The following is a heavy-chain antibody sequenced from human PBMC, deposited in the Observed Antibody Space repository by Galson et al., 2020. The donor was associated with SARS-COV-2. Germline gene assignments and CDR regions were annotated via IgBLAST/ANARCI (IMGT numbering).Heavy chain of an antibody. CDR3: ARARPSRSGFYYYYHMDI. CDR2: ITHSGDA. D-gene: IGHD6-19*01. J-gene: IGHJ6*03. V-gene: IGHV4-34*01. CDR1: GESFSPNY. Sequence: SETLSLTCAVYGESFSPNYWNWVRLSPGRGLEWIGEITHSGDASYSPSLKSRVTISVDKPKNQFSLNVKSVTAADTAIYYCARARPSRSGFYYYYHMDIWSKGTTVTVSS.